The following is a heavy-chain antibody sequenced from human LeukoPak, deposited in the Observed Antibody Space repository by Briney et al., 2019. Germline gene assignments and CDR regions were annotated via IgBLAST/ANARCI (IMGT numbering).Heavy chain of an antibody. V-gene: IGHV4-30-2*01. D-gene: IGHD3-16*01. CDR1: GGSISSGGYY. CDR3: ARGLGRRHNDH. Sequence: SETLSLTCTVSGGSISSGGYYWSWIRQPPGKGLEWIGYIYHSGSTYYNPSLKSRVTISVDTSKKQFFLKLTSVTAADTAVYYCARGLGRRHNDHWGQGTRVTVSP. CDR2: IYHSGST. J-gene: IGHJ5*02.